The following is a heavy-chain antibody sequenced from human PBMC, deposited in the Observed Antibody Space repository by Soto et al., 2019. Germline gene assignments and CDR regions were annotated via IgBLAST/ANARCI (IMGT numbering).Heavy chain of an antibody. CDR3: GSWLSAHFDF. CDR2: INANAVDT. Sequence: GGSLGLSCAASGFIFGNHGMTWVRQAPGRALEWVSTINANAVDTHYADSVKGRFTISRDNSKRTLSLQMNSLRAEDTAIYYCGSWLSAHFDFSCPGTEVTVS. CDR1: GFIFGNHG. J-gene: IGHJ4*02. D-gene: IGHD3-10*01. V-gene: IGHV3-23*01.